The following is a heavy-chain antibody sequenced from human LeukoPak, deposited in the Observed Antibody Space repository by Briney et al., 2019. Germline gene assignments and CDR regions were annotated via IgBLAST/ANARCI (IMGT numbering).Heavy chain of an antibody. J-gene: IGHJ4*02. D-gene: IGHD1-26*01. CDR1: GYSFNIYW. CDR3: ARRRDLYSGSYYPFDY. CDR2: IYPGDSDA. Sequence: GESLKISCKGSGYSFNIYWIGWVRQMPGKGLKWMGIIYPGDSDARYSPSFQGQVTISADKSISTAYLQWSSLKASDTAMYYCARRRDLYSGSYYPFDYWGQGTLVTVSS. V-gene: IGHV5-51*01.